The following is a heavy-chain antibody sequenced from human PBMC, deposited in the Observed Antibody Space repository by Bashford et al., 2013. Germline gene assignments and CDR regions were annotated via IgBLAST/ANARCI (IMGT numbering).Heavy chain of an antibody. D-gene: IGHD1-7*01. J-gene: IGHJ5*02. Sequence: SETLSLTCAVYGGSFSGYYWSWIRQPPREGAWSGLGKVNHSGSTNYNPSLKSRVTISVDTSKNQFSLKLSSVTAADTAVYYCAREWDWNSNWFDPWGQGTLVTVSS. CDR1: GGSFSGYY. V-gene: IGHV4-34*01. CDR3: AREWDWNSNWFDP. CDR2: VNHSGST.